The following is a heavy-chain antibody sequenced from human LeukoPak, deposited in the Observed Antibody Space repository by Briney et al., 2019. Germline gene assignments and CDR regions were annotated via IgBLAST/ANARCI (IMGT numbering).Heavy chain of an antibody. CDR2: IYYSGST. CDR1: GGSIRSSSYN. CDR3: ARHRDGYRGSFDY. J-gene: IGHJ4*02. D-gene: IGHD5-24*01. V-gene: IGHV4-39*07. Sequence: PWETLSLTGSVSGGSIRSSSYNWGGIGQPQGKGREGIGSIYYSGSTYYNSSLKSRVTISVDTSKNQFSLKLSSVTAADTAVYYCARHRDGYRGSFDYWGQGTLVTVSS.